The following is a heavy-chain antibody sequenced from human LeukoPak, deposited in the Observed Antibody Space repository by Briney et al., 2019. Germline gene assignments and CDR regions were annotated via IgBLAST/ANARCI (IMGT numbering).Heavy chain of an antibody. J-gene: IGHJ4*02. CDR1: GYSFTSYW. V-gene: IGHV5-51*01. CDR3: ARQAYCGGDCSANFDY. Sequence: GESLKISCKGSGYSFTSYWIGWVRQMPGKGLEWMGIIYPGDSDTRYSPSFQGQVTISADKSISTAYLQWSSLKASDTAMYYCARQAYCGGDCSANFDYWGQGTLVTVSS. D-gene: IGHD2-21*02. CDR2: IYPGDSDT.